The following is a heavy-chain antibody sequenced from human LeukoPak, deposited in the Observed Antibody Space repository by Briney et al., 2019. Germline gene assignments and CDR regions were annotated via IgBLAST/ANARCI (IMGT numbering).Heavy chain of an antibody. D-gene: IGHD2-2*01. J-gene: IGHJ6*02. V-gene: IGHV1-18*04. Sequence: ASVKVSCKASGYTFAGYYMHWVRQAPGQGLEWMGWISAYNGNTNYAQKPQGRVTMTTDTSTSTAYMELRSLRSDDTAVYYCARGYCSSTSCPYGMDVWGQGTTVTVSS. CDR2: ISAYNGNT. CDR1: GYTFAGYY. CDR3: ARGYCSSTSCPYGMDV.